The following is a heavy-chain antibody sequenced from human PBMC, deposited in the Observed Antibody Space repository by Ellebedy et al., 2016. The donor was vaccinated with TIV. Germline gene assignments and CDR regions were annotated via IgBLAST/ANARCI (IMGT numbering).Heavy chain of an antibody. CDR2: VSAYNGDI. CDR3: ATGRSMIRGFDY. V-gene: IGHV1-18*01. Sequence: AASVKVSCKGSGYTFTNHGITCVRQAPGQRLEWLGWVSAYNGDIKYAQKFQDRVTMTTDTSTSSGYMELRSLRAADTAVYFCATGRSMIRGFDYWGQGTLVTVSS. J-gene: IGHJ4*02. CDR1: GYTFTNHG. D-gene: IGHD3-10*01.